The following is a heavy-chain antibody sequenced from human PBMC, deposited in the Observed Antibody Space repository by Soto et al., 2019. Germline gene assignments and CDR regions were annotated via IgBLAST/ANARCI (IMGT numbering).Heavy chain of an antibody. V-gene: IGHV1-46*01. CDR1: GYTFTSYY. CDR3: ARGFEAEFWSGHLDY. Sequence: QVQLVQSGAEVKKPGASVKVSCKASGYTFTSYYMHWVRQAPGQGLEWMGIINPSGGSTSYAQKFQGRVTMTRDTSTSTVYMELSSLRSEDTAVYYSARGFEAEFWSGHLDYWGQGTLVTVSS. CDR2: INPSGGST. D-gene: IGHD3-3*01. J-gene: IGHJ4*02.